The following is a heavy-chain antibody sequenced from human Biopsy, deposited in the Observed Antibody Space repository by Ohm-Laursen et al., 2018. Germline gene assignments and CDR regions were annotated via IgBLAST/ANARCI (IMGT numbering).Heavy chain of an antibody. V-gene: IGHV1-46*01. CDR1: EFSFSRYD. J-gene: IGHJ6*02. CDR3: AIFEGYSDDNLDYEHYGMDV. Sequence: SVKVSCKGSEFSFSRYDMHWVRQAPGRGLEWMGIISPSGGGTMDTQKLQDRLTMTRDTSTRTVHMELKSLKSEDTAVYYCAIFEGYSDDNLDYEHYGMDVWGQGTTVTVSS. CDR2: ISPSGGGT. D-gene: IGHD1-26*01.